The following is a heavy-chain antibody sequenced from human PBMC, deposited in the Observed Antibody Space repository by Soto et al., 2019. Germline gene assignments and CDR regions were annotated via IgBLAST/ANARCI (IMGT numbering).Heavy chain of an antibody. CDR1: GGTFSSYA. V-gene: IGHV1-69*12. J-gene: IGHJ6*02. D-gene: IGHD3-22*01. CDR3: ARGRHYYDSKPLNYYYYGMDV. CDR2: IIPIFGTA. Sequence: QVQLVQSGAEVKKPGSSVKVSCKASGGTFSSYAISWVRQAPGQGLEWMGGIIPIFGTANYAQKFQGRVTNAADESTSTADMELGSLRAEDTAVYYCARGRHYYDSKPLNYYYYGMDVWGQGTTGTVSS.